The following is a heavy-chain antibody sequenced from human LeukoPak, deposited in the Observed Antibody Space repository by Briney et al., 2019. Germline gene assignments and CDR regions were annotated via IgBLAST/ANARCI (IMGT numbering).Heavy chain of an antibody. Sequence: SETLSLTCTVSGGSISSGGYYWSWIRQHPGKGLEWIGYIYYSGSTYYNPSLKSRVTISVDTSKNQFSLKLSSVTAADTAVYYCAREGRDYDSSGYPYYYYSMDVWGQGTTVPVSS. J-gene: IGHJ6*02. CDR1: GGSISSGGYY. V-gene: IGHV4-31*03. CDR2: IYYSGST. D-gene: IGHD3-22*01. CDR3: AREGRDYDSSGYPYYYYSMDV.